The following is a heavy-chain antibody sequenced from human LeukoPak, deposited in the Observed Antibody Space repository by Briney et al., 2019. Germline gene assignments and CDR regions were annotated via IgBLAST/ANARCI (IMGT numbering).Heavy chain of an antibody. Sequence: GGSLRLSCAASGFTFSSYAMSWVRQAPGKGLEWVSAISGSGGSTYYADSVKGRFTISRDNSKNTLYLQMSSLRAEDTAVYYCAKDLGSVVTPPSLDSWGQGTLVTVSS. CDR2: ISGSGGST. J-gene: IGHJ4*02. CDR1: GFTFSSYA. CDR3: AKDLGSVVTPPSLDS. V-gene: IGHV3-23*01. D-gene: IGHD4-23*01.